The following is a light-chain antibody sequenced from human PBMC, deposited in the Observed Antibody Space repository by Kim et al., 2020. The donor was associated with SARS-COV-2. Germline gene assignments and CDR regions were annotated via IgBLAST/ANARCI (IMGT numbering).Light chain of an antibody. Sequence: GQSITISCAGTSSDVGAYKYVSWYQQHPGKAPKLLIYDVSDRPSGVSNRFSGSKSGNTASLTIYGLQAEDEADYYCTSYTSSSTYVFGTGTKVTVL. CDR2: DVS. CDR1: SSDVGAYKY. J-gene: IGLJ1*01. CDR3: TSYTSSSTYV. V-gene: IGLV2-14*03.